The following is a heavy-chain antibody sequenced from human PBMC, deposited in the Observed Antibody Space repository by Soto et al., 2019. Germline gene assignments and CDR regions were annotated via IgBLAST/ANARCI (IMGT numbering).Heavy chain of an antibody. CDR2: TSGSGGSA. Sequence: GGSLRLSCEASGFTFSSYAMSWVRQAPGKGLEWGSATSGSGGSAYYTDSVKGRFTNSRDNSKNTLFLQMDSLRAEDTAVYYCTQVSANFGPWGQGPLLTVSS. V-gene: IGHV3-23*01. J-gene: IGHJ5*02. CDR1: GFTFSSYA. D-gene: IGHD3-16*02. CDR3: TQVSANFGP.